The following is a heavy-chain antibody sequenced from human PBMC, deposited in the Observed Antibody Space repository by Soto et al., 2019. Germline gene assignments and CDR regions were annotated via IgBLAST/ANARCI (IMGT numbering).Heavy chain of an antibody. CDR3: AHKHLAAAGYCFDY. Sequence: QVTLKESGPPLVKPTQTLTLTCSFSGFSLYTPGVGVGWVRQPPGKALEWLALIYWDDDKRYSPTVKSRLTIAKDTSKNQVVLTMTNVDPVDTGTYYCAHKHLAAAGYCFDYWGQGTLVTVSS. CDR1: GFSLYTPGVG. CDR2: IYWDDDK. D-gene: IGHD6-13*01. J-gene: IGHJ4*02. V-gene: IGHV2-5*02.